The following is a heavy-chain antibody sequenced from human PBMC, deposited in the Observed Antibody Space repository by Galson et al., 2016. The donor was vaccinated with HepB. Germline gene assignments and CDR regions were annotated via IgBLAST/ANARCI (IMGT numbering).Heavy chain of an antibody. CDR2: VYPADSDT. J-gene: IGHJ6*03. CDR1: GYSFRSYW. CDR3: ARHVRNNRNPHYYSYMDG. V-gene: IGHV5-51*01. Sequence: QSGAEVKKPGESLKISCKGSGYSFRSYWIGWVRQMPGKGLEWMGSVYPADSDTRYRPSFEGQVTISADKSITTAYLQWSSLKASDTAMYYCARHVRNNRNPHYYSYMDGWGKGTTVTGSS. D-gene: IGHD1-14*01.